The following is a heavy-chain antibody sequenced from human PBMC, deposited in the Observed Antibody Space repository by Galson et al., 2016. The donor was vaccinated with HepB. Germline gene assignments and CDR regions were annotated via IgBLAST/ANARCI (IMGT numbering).Heavy chain of an antibody. CDR3: ARLTWEVLGWFDT. CDR2: ISYSGLT. J-gene: IGHJ5*02. V-gene: IGHV4-39*02. Sequence: ETLSLTCIVFGASITNDRFFWGWLRQPPGKGLEWIGSISYSGLTNYNPSLQGRVTISVETSKDHFSLEINSVTGADTAVYFCARLTWEVLGWFDTWGQGTLVTVSS. CDR1: GASITNDRFF. D-gene: IGHD1-26*01.